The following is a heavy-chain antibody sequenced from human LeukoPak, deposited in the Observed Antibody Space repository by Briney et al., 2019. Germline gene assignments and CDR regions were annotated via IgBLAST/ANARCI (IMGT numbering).Heavy chain of an antibody. D-gene: IGHD6-19*01. CDR1: GYTFTSYG. CDR2: ISAYNGNT. V-gene: IGHV1-18*01. J-gene: IGHJ4*02. CDR3: ARVYSSGWYMDY. Sequence: ASVTVSCKASGYTFTSYGISWVRQAPGQGLEWMGWISAYNGNTNYAQKLQGRVTMTTDTSTSTAYMELRSLRSDDTAVYYCARVYSSGWYMDYWGQGTLVTVSS.